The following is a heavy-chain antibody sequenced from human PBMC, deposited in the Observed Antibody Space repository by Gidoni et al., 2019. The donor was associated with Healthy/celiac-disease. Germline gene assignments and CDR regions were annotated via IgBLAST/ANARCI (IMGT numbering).Heavy chain of an antibody. V-gene: IGHV3-30-3*01. CDR2: ISYDGSNK. D-gene: IGHD3-9*01. J-gene: IGHJ2*01. Sequence: QVQLVESGGGVVQPGRSLRLSWAASGFTFSSYAMHWVRQDPGKGLEWVAVISYDGSNKYYADSVKGRFTISRDNSKNTLYLQMNSLRAEDTAVYYCARGGYDILTGYYNSEKTDNWYFDLWGRGTLVTVSS. CDR1: GFTFSSYA. CDR3: ARGGYDILTGYYNSEKTDNWYFDL.